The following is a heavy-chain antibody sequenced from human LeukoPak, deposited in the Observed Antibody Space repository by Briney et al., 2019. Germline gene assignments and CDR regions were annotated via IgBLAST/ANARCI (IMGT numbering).Heavy chain of an antibody. CDR1: GFSLTSYS. CDR2: ISSGTTYI. CDR3: ARDPGSSSTNWYFDL. J-gene: IGHJ2*01. D-gene: IGHD6-13*01. Sequence: GGSLRLSCAASGFSLTSYSMNWVRQAPGRGLEWVSSISSGTTYIYYADSVKGRFTISKDNAKNSLYLQMNSLRAEDTAVYYCARDPGSSSTNWYFDLWGRGTLVTVSS. V-gene: IGHV3-21*01.